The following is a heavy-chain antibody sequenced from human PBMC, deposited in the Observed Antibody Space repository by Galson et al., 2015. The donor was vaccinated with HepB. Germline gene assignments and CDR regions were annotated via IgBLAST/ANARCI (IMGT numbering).Heavy chain of an antibody. V-gene: IGHV1-46*01. CDR1: GYTFTSYY. CDR3: ARDGESGYYVVSYDY. J-gene: IGHJ4*02. D-gene: IGHD3-22*01. Sequence: SVKVSCKASGYTFTSYYMHWVRQAPGQGLGWMGIINPSGGSTSYAQKFQGRVTMTRDTSTSTVYMELSSLRSEDMAVYYCARDGESGYYVVSYDYWGQGTLVTGSS. CDR2: INPSGGST.